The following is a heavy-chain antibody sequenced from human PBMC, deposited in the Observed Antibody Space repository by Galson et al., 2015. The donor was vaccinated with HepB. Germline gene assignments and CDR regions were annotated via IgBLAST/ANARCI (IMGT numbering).Heavy chain of an antibody. V-gene: IGHV5-51*01. D-gene: IGHD1-26*01. CDR1: GYIFTNYW. CDR3: ARHVSGKYHDAFDI. Sequence: QSGAEVKKPGESLKIACTGSGYIFTNYWIGWVRQMPGKGLEWMGIFYPSDSNTRYSPSFQGQVTISTDNSISTAYLQWSSLKASDTAMYYCARHVSGKYHDAFDIWGQGTMVTVSS. J-gene: IGHJ3*02. CDR2: FYPSDSNT.